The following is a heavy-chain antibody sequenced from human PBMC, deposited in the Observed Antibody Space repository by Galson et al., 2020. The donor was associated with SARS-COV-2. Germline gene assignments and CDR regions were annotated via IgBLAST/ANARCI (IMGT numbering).Heavy chain of an antibody. Sequence: TGGSLRLSCAASGFTFSSYGMHWVRQAPGKGLEWVAVISYDGSNKYYADSVKGRFTISRDNSKNTLYLQMNSLRAEDTAVYYCAKETDSSSWSRDDYYGMDVWGQGTTVTVSS. D-gene: IGHD6-13*01. V-gene: IGHV3-30*18. CDR3: AKETDSSSWSRDDYYGMDV. CDR2: ISYDGSNK. J-gene: IGHJ6*02. CDR1: GFTFSSYG.